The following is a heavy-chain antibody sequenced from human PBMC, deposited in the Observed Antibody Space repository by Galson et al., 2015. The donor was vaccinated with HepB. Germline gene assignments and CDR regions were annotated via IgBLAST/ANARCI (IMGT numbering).Heavy chain of an antibody. CDR2: IRRETNSYTT. CDR3: VRVFSGSLGALDY. V-gene: IGHV3-72*01. Sequence: SLRLSCAASGFTFSDHYMDWVRQTPGKGLEWVGRIRRETNSYTTEYATSVQGSFTISRDDSKNSLHLQMNSLKTEDTAVYYCVRVFSGSLGALDYWGQGTRVTVSA. J-gene: IGHJ4*02. CDR1: GFTFSDHY. D-gene: IGHD3-10*01.